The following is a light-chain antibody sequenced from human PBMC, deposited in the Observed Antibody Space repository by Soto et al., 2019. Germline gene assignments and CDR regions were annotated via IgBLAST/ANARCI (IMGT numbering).Light chain of an antibody. V-gene: IGLV1-40*01. CDR2: GNT. CDR3: QSYDSSLSGVV. CDR1: SSNIGAGYD. J-gene: IGLJ2*01. Sequence: QSVLTQPPSVSGAPGQRVTISCTGSSSNIGAGYDVHWYQHLPGTAPKLLIYGNTNRPSGVPDRFSGSKSGTSASLAITGLQAEDEADYCCQSYDSSLSGVVFGGGTKLTVL.